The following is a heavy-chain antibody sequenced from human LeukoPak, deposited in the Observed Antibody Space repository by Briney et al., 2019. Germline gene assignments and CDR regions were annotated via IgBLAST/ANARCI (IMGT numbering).Heavy chain of an antibody. D-gene: IGHD3-16*01. CDR3: ATIRPSYKLRLDY. V-gene: IGHV4-39*01. Sequence: SETLSLTCTVSGGSISSSRDYWAWIRQPPGKGLEWIANIYYSGSTYYSPSLKSRVTISVDTSKNQFSLKLSSVTAADTAVYYCATIRPSYKLRLDYWGQGTLVTVSS. CDR2: IYYSGST. CDR1: GGSISSSRDY. J-gene: IGHJ4*02.